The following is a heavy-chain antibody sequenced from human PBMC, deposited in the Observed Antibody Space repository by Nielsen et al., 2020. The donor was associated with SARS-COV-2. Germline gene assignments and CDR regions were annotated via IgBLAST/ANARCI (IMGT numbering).Heavy chain of an antibody. D-gene: IGHD3/OR15-3a*01. CDR2: ISYEGSKQ. J-gene: IGHJ4*02. CDR3: AKDRAIFMIYITRGGPDS. V-gene: IGHV3-30*18. Sequence: GGSLRLSCEASGFSFNNFGMHLVRQAPGQGLEWVAYISYEGSKQYYADSVKGRFTIARDFSKSTLSLQMNSLRPEDTAMYYCAKDRAIFMIYITRGGPDSWGQGTLVTVSS. CDR1: GFSFNNFG.